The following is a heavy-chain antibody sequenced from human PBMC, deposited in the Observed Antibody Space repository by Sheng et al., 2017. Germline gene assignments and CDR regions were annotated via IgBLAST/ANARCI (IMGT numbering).Heavy chain of an antibody. CDR3: ARGGRNYYGSGSYSSYFQH. J-gene: IGHJ1*01. D-gene: IGHD3-10*01. V-gene: IGHV4-34*01. CDR2: INHSGST. CDR1: GGSFSGYY. Sequence: QVQLQQWGAGLLKPSETLSLTCAVYGGSFSGYYWSWIRQPPGKGLEWIGEINHSGSTNYNPSLKSRVTISVDTSKNQFSLKLSSVTAADTAVYYCARGGRNYYGSGSYSSYFQHWGQGTLVTVSS.